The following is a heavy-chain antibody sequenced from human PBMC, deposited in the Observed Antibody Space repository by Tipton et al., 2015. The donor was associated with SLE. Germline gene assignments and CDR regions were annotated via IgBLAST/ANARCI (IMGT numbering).Heavy chain of an antibody. J-gene: IGHJ4*02. CDR2: IHQSGNT. D-gene: IGHD3-22*01. Sequence: TLSLTCTVSSYSVSSGYFWGWIRQPPGKGLEWIGSIHQSGNTYFNPTLESRVAMSMDTSKNQVFLRLSCVTAADTATYYCARHDYDDNGYYLHYFDDWGQGTLVTVSS. CDR3: ARHDYDDNGYYLHYFDD. V-gene: IGHV4-38-2*02. CDR1: SYSVSSGYF.